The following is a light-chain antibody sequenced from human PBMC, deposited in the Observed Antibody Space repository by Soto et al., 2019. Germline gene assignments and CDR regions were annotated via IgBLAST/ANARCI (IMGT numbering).Light chain of an antibody. CDR3: RRYYNRPPWT. CDR1: RSVDTD. V-gene: IGKV3-15*01. Sequence: EILMTQSPATLSVSPGDSATLSCRASRSVDTDLAWYQQKPGQAPRLLVFATSARATGVPDRFRGSRSGTDVTLNISSLQSEDSTTYYCRRYYNRPPWTFGQGTKVEI. CDR2: ATS. J-gene: IGKJ1*01.